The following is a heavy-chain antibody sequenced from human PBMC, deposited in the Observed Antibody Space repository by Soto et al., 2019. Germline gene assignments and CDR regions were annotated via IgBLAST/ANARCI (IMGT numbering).Heavy chain of an antibody. Sequence: EVQLLESGGGLVQPEGSLRLSCAASGFPFTSYGVSWVRQAPGKGLEWVSTINTNGNRHYADSVKGRFTISRDSSESMLYLDMNNLRAEDTALYYCARKLGVGHYPFRHWGQGTLVTVSS. J-gene: IGHJ4*02. CDR2: INTNGNR. CDR3: ARKLGVGHYPFRH. V-gene: IGHV3-23*01. D-gene: IGHD7-27*01. CDR1: GFPFTSYG.